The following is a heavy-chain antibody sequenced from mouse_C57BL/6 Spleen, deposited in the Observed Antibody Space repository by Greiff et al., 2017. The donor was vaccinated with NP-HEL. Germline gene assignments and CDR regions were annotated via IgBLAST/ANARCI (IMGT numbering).Heavy chain of an antibody. CDR3: ARSPLYYGSDY. V-gene: IGHV1-76*01. CDR1: GYTFTDYY. D-gene: IGHD1-1*01. J-gene: IGHJ2*01. CDR2: IYPGSGNT. Sequence: QVQLQQSGAELVRPGASVKLSCKASGYTFTDYYINWVKQRPGQGLEWIARIYPGSGNTYYNEKFKGKATLTAEKSSSTAYMQLSSLTSEDSAVYFCARSPLYYGSDYWGQGTTLTVSS.